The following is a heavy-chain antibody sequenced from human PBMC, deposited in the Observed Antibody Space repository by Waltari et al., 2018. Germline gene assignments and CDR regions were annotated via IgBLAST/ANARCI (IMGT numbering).Heavy chain of an antibody. CDR1: GYTFSTSD. Sequence: QVQLVQSGAEVKRPGASVKVSCKASGYTFSTSDISWVGQAPGQGLEWMGWMSPNSGKSGYAQRFQSRVTLTRNSSISTAYMELSSLRSDDTAVYYCARRRGSYLANWFDTWGQGTLVTVSS. CDR2: MSPNSGKS. V-gene: IGHV1-8*01. J-gene: IGHJ5*02. CDR3: ARRRGSYLANWFDT. D-gene: IGHD1-26*01.